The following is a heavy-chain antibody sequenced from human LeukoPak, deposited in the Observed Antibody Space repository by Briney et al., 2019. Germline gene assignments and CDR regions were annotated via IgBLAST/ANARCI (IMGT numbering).Heavy chain of an antibody. CDR2: IYYSGST. CDR1: GGSISSYY. D-gene: IGHD1-26*01. Sequence: PSETLSLTCTVSGGSISSYYWSWIRQPPGKGLEWIGYIYYSGSTNYNPSLKSRVTISVDTSKNQFSLKLSSVTAADTAVYYCARDREGLIDYWGQGTLVTVSS. CDR3: ARDREGLIDY. V-gene: IGHV4-59*12. J-gene: IGHJ4*02.